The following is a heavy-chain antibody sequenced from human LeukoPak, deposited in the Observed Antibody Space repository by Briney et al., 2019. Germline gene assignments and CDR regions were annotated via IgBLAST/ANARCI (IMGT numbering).Heavy chain of an antibody. CDR3: AKDTKAAAGTDGYFDY. D-gene: IGHD6-13*01. CDR1: GFTLSTYA. Sequence: GGSLRLSCAASGFTLSTYAMNWVRQAPGKGLEWLSDIGNSDGKTYYADSVKGRFTISRDNSENTLYLQMNSLRAEDTAVYYCAKDTKAAAGTDGYFDYWGQGTLVTVSS. V-gene: IGHV3-23*01. J-gene: IGHJ4*02. CDR2: IGNSDGKT.